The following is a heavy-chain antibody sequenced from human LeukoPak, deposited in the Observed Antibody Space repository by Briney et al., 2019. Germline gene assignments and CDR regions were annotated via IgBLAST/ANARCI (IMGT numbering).Heavy chain of an antibody. V-gene: IGHV6-1*01. D-gene: IGHD6-19*01. CDR1: GDSVSSNGAS. Sequence: SQTLSLTCAISGDSVSSNGASWNWIRQSPSRGLEWLGSTYYRSQQWHSDYAPSVKGRITINPDTSKNQFSLQLNSVTPEDTAVYYCAKGQWLVNDAFNIWGQGTMVTVSS. CDR2: TYYRSQQWHS. J-gene: IGHJ3*02. CDR3: AKGQWLVNDAFNI.